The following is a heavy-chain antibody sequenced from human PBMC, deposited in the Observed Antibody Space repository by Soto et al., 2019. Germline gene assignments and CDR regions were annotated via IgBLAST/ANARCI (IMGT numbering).Heavy chain of an antibody. CDR1: GYSFAGYW. V-gene: IGHV5-10-1*01. CDR2: IDPSDSQT. Sequence: GESLKISCKGSGYSFAGYWITWVRQKPGKGLEWMGRIDPSDSQTYYSPSFRGHVTISVTKSITTVFLQWSSLRASDTAMYYCARQIYDSDTGPNFQYYFDSWGQGTTVAVYS. J-gene: IGHJ4*02. D-gene: IGHD3-22*01. CDR3: ARQIYDSDTGPNFQYYFDS.